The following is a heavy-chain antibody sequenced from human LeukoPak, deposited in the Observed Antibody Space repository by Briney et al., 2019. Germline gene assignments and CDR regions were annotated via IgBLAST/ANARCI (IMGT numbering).Heavy chain of an antibody. J-gene: IGHJ6*02. CDR2: ISGSGDNT. D-gene: IGHD5-12*01. Sequence: GGSLRLSCAASGFTFSSYAMSWVRQAPGKGLEWVSAISGSGDNTYYADSVRGRFTISRDNSKNTLYLQINSLRAEDTAVYYCAGGYSGYDSYYYGMDVWGQGTTVTVSS. CDR1: GFTFSSYA. V-gene: IGHV3-23*01. CDR3: AGGYSGYDSYYYGMDV.